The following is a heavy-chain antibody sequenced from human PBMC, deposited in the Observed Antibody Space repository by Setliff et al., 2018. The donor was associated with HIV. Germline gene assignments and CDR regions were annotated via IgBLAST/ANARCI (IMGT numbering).Heavy chain of an antibody. D-gene: IGHD2-15*01. CDR3: ARAYCSGDSCHLYFDY. CDR2: INAGNGNT. Sequence: ASVKVSCKASGYTFTSYAMHWVRQAPGQRLEWMGWINAGNGNTKYSQKFQGRVTITRDTSASTAYMELSSLRSEDTAVYYCARAYCSGDSCHLYFDYWGQGTLVTVSS. V-gene: IGHV1-3*01. CDR1: GYTFTSYA. J-gene: IGHJ4*02.